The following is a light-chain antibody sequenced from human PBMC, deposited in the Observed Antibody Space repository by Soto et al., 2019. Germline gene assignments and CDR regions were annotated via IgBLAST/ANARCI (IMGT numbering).Light chain of an antibody. Sequence: QSVLTQPASVSGSPGQSITISCTGTSSDVGAYNYVSWSQQHPDKVPKLMIYEVSNRPSGVSNRFSGPKSGNTASLTISGLRAEDEADYYCSSYRSTSNYVFGSGTKVTVL. CDR1: SSDVGAYNY. J-gene: IGLJ1*01. CDR3: SSYRSTSNYV. CDR2: EVS. V-gene: IGLV2-14*01.